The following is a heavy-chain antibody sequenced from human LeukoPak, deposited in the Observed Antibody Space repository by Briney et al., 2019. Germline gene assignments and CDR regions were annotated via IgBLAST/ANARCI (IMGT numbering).Heavy chain of an antibody. CDR1: GFTFSSYW. J-gene: IGHJ4*02. V-gene: IGHV3-74*01. D-gene: IGHD6-19*01. CDR2: INSDGSST. CDR3: ARELSSGWYYFDY. Sequence: RGSLRLSCAASGFTFSSYWMHWVRQVPGKGLVWVSRINSDGSSTIYADSVKGRFTIPRDNAKNTLYLQMNSLRAEDTAVYHCARELSSGWYYFDYWGQGTLVTVSS.